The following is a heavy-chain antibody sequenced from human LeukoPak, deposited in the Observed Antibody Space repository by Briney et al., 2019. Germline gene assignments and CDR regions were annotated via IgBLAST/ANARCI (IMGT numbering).Heavy chain of an antibody. Sequence: PSETLSLTCVVSGGSVSSSKWWSWVRQPPGKGLEWIGQVYHDGGTKYNPSLKSRVTILVDKSKNQFSLKLSSVTAADTAVYYCARASGYYDFWSGYSPGHFDYWGQGTLVTVSS. J-gene: IGHJ4*02. CDR2: VYHDGGT. D-gene: IGHD3-3*01. CDR1: GGSVSSSKW. CDR3: ARASGYYDFWSGYSPGHFDY. V-gene: IGHV4-4*02.